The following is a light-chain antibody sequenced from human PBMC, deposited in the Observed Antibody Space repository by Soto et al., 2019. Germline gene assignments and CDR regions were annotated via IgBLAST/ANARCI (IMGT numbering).Light chain of an antibody. J-gene: IGLJ2*01. CDR2: SNS. Sequence: QSVLTQPPSASGTPGQRVTISCSGSSSNIGSNSVHWYQQLPGTAPKLLIYSNSQRPSGVPERISGSKSGTSASLAISGLRSEDEADYYCAAWDDSLSGVVFGGGTKLTGL. CDR1: SSNIGSNS. CDR3: AAWDDSLSGVV. V-gene: IGLV1-47*01.